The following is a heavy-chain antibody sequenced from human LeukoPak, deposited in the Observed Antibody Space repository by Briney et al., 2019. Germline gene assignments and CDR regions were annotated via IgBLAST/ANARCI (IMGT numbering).Heavy chain of an antibody. J-gene: IGHJ4*02. V-gene: IGHV3-23*01. CDR3: AKPKTLTYYYDSSGYYPTN. CDR2: ISGSGGST. D-gene: IGHD3-22*01. Sequence: GGSLRLPCAGSGFTFSSYAMSWVRQAPGKGLEWVSAISGSGGSTYYADSVKGRFTISRDNSKNTLYLQMNSLRAEDTAVYYCAKPKTLTYYYDSSGYYPTNWGQGTLVTVSS. CDR1: GFTFSSYA.